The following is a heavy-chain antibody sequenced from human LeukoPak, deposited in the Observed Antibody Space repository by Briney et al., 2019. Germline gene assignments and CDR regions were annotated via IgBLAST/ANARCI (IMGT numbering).Heavy chain of an antibody. Sequence: GGSLRLSCAASGFTFSTYWMHWVRQAPGKGLVWVSRINSDGRSITYADSVKGRFTISRDNSKNTLYLQMNSLRAEDTAVYYCAKARLKVEYDYWGQGTLVTVSS. CDR2: INSDGRSI. CDR3: AKARLKVEYDY. J-gene: IGHJ4*02. D-gene: IGHD2/OR15-2a*01. CDR1: GFTFSTYW. V-gene: IGHV3-74*01.